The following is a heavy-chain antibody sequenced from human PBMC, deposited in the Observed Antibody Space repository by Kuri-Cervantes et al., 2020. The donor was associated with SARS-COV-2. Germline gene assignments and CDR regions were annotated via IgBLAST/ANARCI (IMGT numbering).Heavy chain of an antibody. Sequence: SETLSLTCTVSGGSISDYYWSWIRQPPGKGLEWIGDIYYTGSTSYNPSLKSRVAISVDTSKNQFSLKLTSVTAADTAVYYCARDCSTADCKTFGYHWGRGTLVTVSS. J-gene: IGHJ4*02. D-gene: IGHD2-2*01. CDR1: GGSISDYY. V-gene: IGHV4-59*01. CDR3: ARDCSTADCKTFGYH. CDR2: IYYTGST.